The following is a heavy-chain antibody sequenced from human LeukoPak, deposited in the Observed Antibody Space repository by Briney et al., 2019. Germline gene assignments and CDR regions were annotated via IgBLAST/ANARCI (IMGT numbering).Heavy chain of an antibody. CDR1: GFTFDEYG. J-gene: IGHJ4*02. Sequence: GGSLRLSCAASGFTFDEYGMYWVRQAPGKGLEWVSLISGDGGNTFYADSVKGRFTISRDNSKNSLYLQMNRLRTEDTALYYCAKDQWQAGGFDYWGQGTLVTVSS. D-gene: IGHD6-19*01. CDR2: ISGDGGNT. CDR3: AKDQWQAGGFDY. V-gene: IGHV3-43*02.